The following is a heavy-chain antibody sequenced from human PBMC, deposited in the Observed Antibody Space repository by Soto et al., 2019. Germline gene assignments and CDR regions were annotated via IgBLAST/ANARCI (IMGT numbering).Heavy chain of an antibody. V-gene: IGHV5-51*01. CDR1: GYSFTSYW. J-gene: IGHJ3*02. Sequence: GESLKISCKGSGYSFTSYWIGWVRQMPGKGLEWMGIIYPGDSDTRYSPSFQGQVTISADKSISTAYLQWSSLKASDTAMYYCARHTEIVGATGGAFDIWGQGTMVTVSS. D-gene: IGHD1-26*01. CDR2: IYPGDSDT. CDR3: ARHTEIVGATGGAFDI.